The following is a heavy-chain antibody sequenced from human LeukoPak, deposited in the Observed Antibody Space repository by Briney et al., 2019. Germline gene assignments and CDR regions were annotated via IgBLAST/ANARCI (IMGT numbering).Heavy chain of an antibody. CDR2: ISGSGGST. D-gene: IGHD3-22*01. CDR3: AKTLSSSGYYTDY. CDR1: GFTFSSYA. Sequence: GGSLRLSCAASGFTFSSYAMSWVRQAPGKGLEWVPAISGSGGSTYYADSVKGRFTISRDNSKNTPYLQMNSLRAEDTAVYYCAKTLSSSGYYTDYWGQGTLVTVSS. V-gene: IGHV3-23*01. J-gene: IGHJ4*02.